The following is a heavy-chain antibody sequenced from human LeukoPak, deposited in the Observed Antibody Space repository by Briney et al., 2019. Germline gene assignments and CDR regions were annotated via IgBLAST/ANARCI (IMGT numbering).Heavy chain of an antibody. CDR2: IYHSGST. V-gene: IGHV4-39*07. D-gene: IGHD4-17*01. CDR1: GGSISSSSYY. CDR3: ARDRHGDSINLKGSAFDI. Sequence: SETLSLTCTVSGGSISSSSYYWGWIRQPPGKGLEWIGSIYHSGSTYYNPSLKSRVTISVDTSKNQFSLKLSSVTAADTAVYYCARDRHGDSINLKGSAFDIWGQGTMVTVSS. J-gene: IGHJ3*02.